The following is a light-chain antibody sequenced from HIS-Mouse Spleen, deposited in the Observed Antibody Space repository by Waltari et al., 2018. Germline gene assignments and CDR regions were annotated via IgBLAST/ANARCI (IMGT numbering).Light chain of an antibody. Sequence: QSALTQPASVSGSPGQSITISCTGTSRDVGGYNYVSWYQQNPGKAPKLLISDVSNWPSGVSIRFSGSKSGNTASLTISGLQAEDEADYYCSSYTSSSFNVVFGGGTKLTVL. CDR1: SRDVGGYNY. J-gene: IGLJ2*01. CDR2: DVS. V-gene: IGLV2-14*03. CDR3: SSYTSSSFNVV.